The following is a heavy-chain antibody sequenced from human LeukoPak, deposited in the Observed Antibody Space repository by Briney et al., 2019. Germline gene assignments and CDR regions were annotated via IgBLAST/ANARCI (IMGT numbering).Heavy chain of an antibody. Sequence: GGSLRLSCAASGFTFSSYAMSWVRQAPGKGLEWVAAISGSGGSTYYADSVKGRFTISRDNSKNTLYLQMNSLRAADTAVYYCAKHRADILSLFDYWGQGTLVTVSS. V-gene: IGHV3-23*01. CDR3: AKHRADILSLFDY. CDR2: ISGSGGST. J-gene: IGHJ4*02. CDR1: GFTFSSYA. D-gene: IGHD3-9*01.